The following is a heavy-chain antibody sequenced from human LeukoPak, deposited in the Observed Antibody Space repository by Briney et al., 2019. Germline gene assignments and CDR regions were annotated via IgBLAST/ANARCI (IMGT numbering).Heavy chain of an antibody. CDR1: GFTFSTYP. J-gene: IGHJ4*02. V-gene: IGHV3-21*01. CDR2: IDPSSSYI. D-gene: IGHD1-26*01. CDR3: ARDYIVGATLFDY. Sequence: GGSLRLSCSASGFTFSTYPMNWVRQAPGKGLEWVSSIDPSSSYIYYADSVKGRFTISRDNAKNSLYLQMNSLRAEDTAVYYCARDYIVGATLFDYWGQGTLVTVSS.